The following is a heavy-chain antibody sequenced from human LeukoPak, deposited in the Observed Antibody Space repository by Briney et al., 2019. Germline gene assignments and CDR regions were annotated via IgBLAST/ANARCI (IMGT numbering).Heavy chain of an antibody. V-gene: IGHV3-9*01. Sequence: GGSLRLSCAASGFTFDDYAMHWVRQAPGKGLEWVSGISWNSGSIGYADSVKGRFTISRDNAKNSLYLQMNSLRAEDTAVYYCARARTAMLAFDIWGQGTMVTVSS. CDR2: ISWNSGSI. D-gene: IGHD5-18*01. CDR1: GFTFDDYA. J-gene: IGHJ3*02. CDR3: ARARTAMLAFDI.